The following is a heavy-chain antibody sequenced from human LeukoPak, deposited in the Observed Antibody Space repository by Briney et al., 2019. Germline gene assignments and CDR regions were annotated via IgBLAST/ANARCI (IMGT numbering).Heavy chain of an antibody. CDR1: GLTFSSYA. CDR2: ISADGGST. J-gene: IGHJ4*02. D-gene: IGHD6-13*01. Sequence: GGSLRLSCAASGLTFSSYAMHWVRQAPGKGLQWISLISADGGSTYYADSVKGRFTISRDNSRNSLYLQMNSLTTEDTAFYYCAKDKAGTIVWYGRWAIGLFDYWGQGTLLTVSS. V-gene: IGHV3-43*02. CDR3: AKDKAGTIVWYGRWAIGLFDY.